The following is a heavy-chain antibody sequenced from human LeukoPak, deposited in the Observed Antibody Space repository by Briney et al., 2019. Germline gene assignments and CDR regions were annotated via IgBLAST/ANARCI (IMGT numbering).Heavy chain of an antibody. V-gene: IGHV3-33*06. Sequence: GSSLRLSYATCGFTFSSHGMHWVRQPPGKGREWVADIWYDGSKTYYADSVKDRFTISRDYSKNTLYLQMNNLRAEDTAVYYCAKDLSYGSPWFDPWGQGTLVTVSS. CDR2: IWYDGSKT. CDR3: AKDLSYGSPWFDP. D-gene: IGHD3-10*01. J-gene: IGHJ5*02. CDR1: GFTFSSHG.